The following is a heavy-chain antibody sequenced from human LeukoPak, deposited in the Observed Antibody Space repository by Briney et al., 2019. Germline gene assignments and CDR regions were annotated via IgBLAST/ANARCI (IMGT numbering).Heavy chain of an antibody. D-gene: IGHD6-13*01. CDR3: ARDASYSSSWAEYFQH. J-gene: IGHJ1*01. V-gene: IGHV1-46*01. Sequence: ASVKVSCKASGYTFTSYGISWVRQAPGQGLEWMGIINPSGGSTSCAQKFQGRVTMTRDTSTSTVYMELSSLRSEDTAVYYCARDASYSSSWAEYFQHWGQGTLVTVSS. CDR1: GYTFTSYG. CDR2: INPSGGST.